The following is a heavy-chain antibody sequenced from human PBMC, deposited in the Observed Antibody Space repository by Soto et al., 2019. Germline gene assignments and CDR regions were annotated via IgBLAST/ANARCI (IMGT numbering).Heavy chain of an antibody. V-gene: IGHV4-59*01. J-gene: IGHJ3*02. CDR2: MYYRGSI. D-gene: IGHD1-26*01. CDR1: GDSIGTYY. CDR3: ARLKWDLLPAGFDI. Sequence: SETLSLTCNVSGDSIGTYYWTWIRQPPGKGLEWIAYMYYRGSINYNPSIKSRVTISVDTSKNQFSLKLRSVTAADTAIYYCARLKWDLLPAGFDIWGQGTLVTVSS.